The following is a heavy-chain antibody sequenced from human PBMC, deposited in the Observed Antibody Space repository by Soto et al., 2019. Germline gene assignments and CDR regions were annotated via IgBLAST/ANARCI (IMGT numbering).Heavy chain of an antibody. CDR2: IFHSGST. CDR3: VRGGIAGHWFDP. CDR1: RAFSNSGGFY. J-gene: IGHJ5*02. V-gene: IGHV4-31*03. D-gene: IGHD2-21*01. Sequence: PSETLSLTCSVSRAFSNSGGFYYSWIRQPPGKGLEWLGYIFHSGSTLYTPSLRGRLTLSADTSRNQLSLHLTSVTAADTAVYYCVRGGIAGHWFDPWGQGILVTSP.